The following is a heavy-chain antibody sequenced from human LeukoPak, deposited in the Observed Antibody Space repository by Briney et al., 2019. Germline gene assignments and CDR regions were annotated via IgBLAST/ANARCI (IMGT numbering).Heavy chain of an antibody. CDR3: ARVSGLGMNVYYQH. CDR1: GLTFSNSW. CDR2: INNEGTTI. V-gene: IGHV3-74*01. J-gene: IGHJ1*01. D-gene: IGHD3-10*01. Sequence: PGGSLRLSCEASGLTFSNSWMHWVRQAPGKGLVWVSRINNEGTTISYADSVKGRFAISRDNAKNTLYLQMNSLRAEDTAVYYCARVSGLGMNVYYQHRGQGTLVTVAS.